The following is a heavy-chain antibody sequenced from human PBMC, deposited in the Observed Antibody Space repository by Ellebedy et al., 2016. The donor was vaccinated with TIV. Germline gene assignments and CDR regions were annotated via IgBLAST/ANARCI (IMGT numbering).Heavy chain of an antibody. J-gene: IGHJ4*02. CDR3: ARGKRTFLWSDY. D-gene: IGHD2-21*01. V-gene: IGHV1-46*01. Sequence: AASVKVSCKASGYTFPSYYMHWVRQAPGQGLEWIGIINPSIGSTTYAQKFQGRVTMTRDTSTSTVYMELISLRSEDTAVYYCARGKRTFLWSDYWGQGTLVTVSS. CDR1: GYTFPSYY. CDR2: INPSIGST.